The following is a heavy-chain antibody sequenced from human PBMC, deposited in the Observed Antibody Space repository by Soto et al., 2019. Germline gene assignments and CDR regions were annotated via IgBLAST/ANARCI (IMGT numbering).Heavy chain of an antibody. J-gene: IGHJ4*02. CDR2: FDPVEGEI. Sequence: ASVKVSCKVAGHSLTDFSIHWVRQGPGRGLEWLGGFDPVEGEIIYAQNFQGRIRMTEDTSTDTAFMELNSLKSEDTAIYYCATTRTTYVYDFDSWGQGTLVTVSS. V-gene: IGHV1-24*01. D-gene: IGHD3-16*01. CDR3: ATTRTTYVYDFDS. CDR1: GHSLTDFS.